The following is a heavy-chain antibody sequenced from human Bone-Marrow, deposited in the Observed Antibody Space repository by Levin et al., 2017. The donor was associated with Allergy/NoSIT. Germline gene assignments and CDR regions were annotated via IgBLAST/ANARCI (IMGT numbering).Heavy chain of an antibody. CDR2: ISWNSGSI. CDR1: GFTFDDYA. J-gene: IGHJ4*02. CDR3: AKGTGYFDY. V-gene: IGHV3-9*01. Sequence: SLKISCAASGFTFDDYAMHWVRQAPGKGLEWVSGISWNSGSIGYADSVKGRFTISRDNAKNSLYLQMNSLRAEDTALYYCAKGTGYFDYWGQGTLVTVSS. D-gene: IGHD1/OR15-1a*01.